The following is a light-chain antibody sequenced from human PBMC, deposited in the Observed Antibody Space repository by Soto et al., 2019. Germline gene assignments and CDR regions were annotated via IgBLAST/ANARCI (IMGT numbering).Light chain of an antibody. Sequence: DIVMTQSPDSLAVSLGERATINCKSSQSVLYSSNNKNYLAWYQQKPGQPPKLLIYWASTRESGVPDRFSGSGSGTDFTLTISSLQAEDVAVYYCQQYYSRRTFGQGTKVELK. CDR3: QQYYSRRT. CDR1: QSVLYSSNNKNY. CDR2: WAS. J-gene: IGKJ1*01. V-gene: IGKV4-1*01.